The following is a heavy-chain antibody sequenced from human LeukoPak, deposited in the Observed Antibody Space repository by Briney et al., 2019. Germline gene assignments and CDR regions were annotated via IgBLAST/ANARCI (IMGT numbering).Heavy chain of an antibody. CDR1: GESFSGYF. D-gene: IGHD2-21*01. J-gene: IGHJ6*03. V-gene: IGHV4-34*01. CDR2: INHSGSTS. CDR3: ATTYSSWYYYYMDV. Sequence: PSETLSLTCAVYGESFSGYFWNWIRQPPGKGLEWIGEINHSGSTSNHNPSLKSRVTMSVDTSKNQFSLKLSSVTAADTAVYYCATTYSSWYYYYMDVWGKGTTVTVSS.